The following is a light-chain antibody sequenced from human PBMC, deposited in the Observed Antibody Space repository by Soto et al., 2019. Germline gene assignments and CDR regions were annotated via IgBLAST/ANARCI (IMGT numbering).Light chain of an antibody. V-gene: IGKV1-5*03. Sequence: DIQMTQSPSTLSASVGDRVTITCRASQSISSWLAWYQQKPGKAPKLLIYKASSLESGVPSRFSGSGSGTEFTLTISRLHPDDFATYYCQQYNTYPWTFGQGTKVDIK. CDR2: KAS. J-gene: IGKJ1*01. CDR3: QQYNTYPWT. CDR1: QSISSW.